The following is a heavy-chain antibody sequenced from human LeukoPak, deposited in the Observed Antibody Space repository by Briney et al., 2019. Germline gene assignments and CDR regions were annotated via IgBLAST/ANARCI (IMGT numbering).Heavy chain of an antibody. J-gene: IGHJ6*04. CDR3: ARALTTVTSYYYYGMDV. CDR1: GGTFSSYA. V-gene: IGHV1-69*06. CDR2: IIPIFGTA. Sequence: SVKVSCKASGGTFSSYAISWVRQAPGQGLEWMGGIIPIFGTANYAQKFQGRVTITADKSTSTAYMELSSLRSEDTAVYHCARALTTVTSYYYYGMDVWGKGTTVTVSS. D-gene: IGHD4-17*01.